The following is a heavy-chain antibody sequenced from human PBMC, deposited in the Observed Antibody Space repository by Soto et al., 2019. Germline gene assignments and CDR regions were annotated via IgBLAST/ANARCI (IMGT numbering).Heavy chain of an antibody. V-gene: IGHV3-64*01. CDR1: GFTFSSYA. CDR2: ISSNGGST. J-gene: IGHJ4*02. D-gene: IGHD4-17*01. CDR3: ARDVRNGDYDY. Sequence: GGSLRLSCAASGFTFSSYAMHWVRQAPGKGLEYVSAISSNGGSTYYANSVKGRFTISRDNSKNTLYLQMGSLRAEDMAVYYCARDVRNGDYDYWGQGTLVTVSS.